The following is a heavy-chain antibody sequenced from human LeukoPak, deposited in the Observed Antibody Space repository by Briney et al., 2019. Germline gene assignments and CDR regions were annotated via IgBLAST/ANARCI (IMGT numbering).Heavy chain of an antibody. Sequence: GASVKVSCTASGSTLTSYGISRVREAPGQGLGGMGGFGTYNGNANYAQKLQGRVTMTTHTATATAYMELRSLRSDDRAVYFCARPINGYSGNDSFDYWGQGTLVTVSS. CDR1: GSTLTSYG. CDR2: FGTYNGNA. V-gene: IGHV1-18*01. D-gene: IGHD5-12*01. CDR3: ARPINGYSGNDSFDY. J-gene: IGHJ4*02.